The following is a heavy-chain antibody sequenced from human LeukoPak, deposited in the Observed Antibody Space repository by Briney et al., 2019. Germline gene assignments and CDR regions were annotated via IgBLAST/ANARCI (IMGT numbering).Heavy chain of an antibody. CDR2: ISSSSSYI. CDR3: ARDSGTTYYYDSSGYYPFDY. D-gene: IGHD3-22*01. V-gene: IGHV3-21*01. CDR1: GFTSTKYA. J-gene: IGHJ4*02. Sequence: GGSLRLSCAASGFTSTKYAMNWVRQAPGKGLEWVSSISSSSSYIYYADSVKGRFTISRDNAKNSLYLQMNSLRAEDTAVYYCARDSGTTYYYDSSGYYPFDYWGQGTLVTVSS.